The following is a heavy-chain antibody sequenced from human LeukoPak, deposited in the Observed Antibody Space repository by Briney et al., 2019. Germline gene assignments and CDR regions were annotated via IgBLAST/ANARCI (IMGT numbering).Heavy chain of an antibody. Sequence: GRSLRLSCAASGFIFSNYGIHWVRQAPGKGLEWVAVISYDGSNKYADSVKGRFTISRDNSKNTLCLQMNSLRPDDTAVYYCATTLGSGWKFDYWGQGTLVTVSS. J-gene: IGHJ4*02. CDR3: ATTLGSGWKFDY. CDR2: ISYDGSNK. D-gene: IGHD6-19*01. V-gene: IGHV3-30*03. CDR1: GFIFSNYG.